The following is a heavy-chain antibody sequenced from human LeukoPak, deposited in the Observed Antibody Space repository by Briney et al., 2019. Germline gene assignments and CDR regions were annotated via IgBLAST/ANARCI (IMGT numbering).Heavy chain of an antibody. Sequence: SETLSLTCTVSGGSISSGGYYWSWIRQHPGKGLEWIGYIYYSGSTYYNPSLKSRVTISVDTSKNQFSLKLSSVTAADTAVYYCERDRIGQLWQYNWFDPWGQGTLVTVSS. J-gene: IGHJ5*02. CDR3: ERDRIGQLWQYNWFDP. CDR2: IYYSGST. V-gene: IGHV4-31*03. CDR1: GGSISSGGYY. D-gene: IGHD5-18*01.